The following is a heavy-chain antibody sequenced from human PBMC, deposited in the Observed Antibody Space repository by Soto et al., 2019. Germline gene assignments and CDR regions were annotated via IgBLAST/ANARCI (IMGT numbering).Heavy chain of an antibody. CDR1: GGSISSYY. CDR2: TYYSGST. Sequence: QVQLQESGPGLVKPSETLSLTCTVSGGSISSYYWSWIRQPPGKGLEWIGYTYYSGSTNYNPSLKSRVTISVDTSKNQFSLKLSSVTAADTAVYYCARDAYYDFWSGYYTGGHYYGMDVWGQGTTVTVSS. V-gene: IGHV4-59*01. J-gene: IGHJ6*02. D-gene: IGHD3-3*01. CDR3: ARDAYYDFWSGYYTGGHYYGMDV.